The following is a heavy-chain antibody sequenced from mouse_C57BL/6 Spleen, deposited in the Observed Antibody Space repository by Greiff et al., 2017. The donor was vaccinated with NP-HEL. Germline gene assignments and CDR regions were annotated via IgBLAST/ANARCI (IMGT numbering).Heavy chain of an antibody. V-gene: IGHV1-69*01. J-gene: IGHJ3*01. Sequence: QVQLQQSGAELVMPGASVKLSCKASGYTFTSYWMHWVKQRPGQGLEWIGEIDPSDSYTNYNQKFKGKSTLTVDKSSSTAYMQLSSLTSEDSAVYYCANLGEAYWGQGTLVTVSA. CDR3: ANLGEAY. D-gene: IGHD2-13*01. CDR2: IDPSDSYT. CDR1: GYTFTSYW.